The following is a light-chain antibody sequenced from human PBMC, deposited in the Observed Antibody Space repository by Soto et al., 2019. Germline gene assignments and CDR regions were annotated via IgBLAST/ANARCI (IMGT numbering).Light chain of an antibody. J-gene: IGKJ1*01. CDR1: QSVSSN. Sequence: IEMTQSPATLSVSPGERATLSCRSSQSVSSNLVWYQQKPGPAPRLLIYGASTRVTGIPARFSGSGSGTEFTLTISSLQSEDFAVYYCQQYHKRWTFGQGTKVDIK. CDR3: QQYHKRWT. CDR2: GAS. V-gene: IGKV3-15*01.